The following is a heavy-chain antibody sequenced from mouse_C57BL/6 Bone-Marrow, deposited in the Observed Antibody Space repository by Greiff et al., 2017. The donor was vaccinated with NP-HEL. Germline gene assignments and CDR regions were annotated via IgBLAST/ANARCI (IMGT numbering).Heavy chain of an antibody. CDR2: INPSTGGT. D-gene: IGHD2-4*01. J-gene: IGHJ2*01. CDR3: ARARDYDY. V-gene: IGHV1-42*01. CDR1: GYSFTGYY. Sequence: EVKLMESGPELVKPGASVKISCKASGYSFTGYYMNWVKQSPEKSLEWIGEINPSTGGTTYNQKFKAKATLTVDKSSSTAYMQLKSLTSEDSAVYYCARARDYDYWGQGTTLTVSS.